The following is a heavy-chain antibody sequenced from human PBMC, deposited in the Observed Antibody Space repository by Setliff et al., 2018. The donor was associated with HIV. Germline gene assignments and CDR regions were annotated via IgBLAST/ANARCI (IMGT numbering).Heavy chain of an antibody. CDR2: IYDSGST. Sequence: PSETLSLTCTVSGGSISSDYWSWIRQPPGKGMEWIGFIYDSGSTNYNPSLDSRVTISVDTSKNQFSLKLSSVTAADTAVYYCARAIGIISLYYFDSWGQGTLVTVSS. CDR3: ARAIGIISLYYFDS. V-gene: IGHV4-59*01. D-gene: IGHD3-10*01. J-gene: IGHJ4*02. CDR1: GGSISSDY.